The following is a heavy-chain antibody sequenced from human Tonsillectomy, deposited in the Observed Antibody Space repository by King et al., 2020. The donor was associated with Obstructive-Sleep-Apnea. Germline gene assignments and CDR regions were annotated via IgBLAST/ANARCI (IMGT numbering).Heavy chain of an antibody. V-gene: IGHV4-4*02. CDR3: ARVKWRPYYYGLDV. CDR1: GGSISSTNW. Sequence: QLQESGPGLVKPSGTLSLTCAVSGGSISSTNWWSWVRQPPGKGLRWIGEIHHSGSTNYNPSLKSRVTISVDKSKNQFSLKLSPVTAADTAVYYCARVKWRPYYYGLDVWGQGTTVTVSS. D-gene: IGHD2-8*01. CDR2: IHHSGST. J-gene: IGHJ6*02.